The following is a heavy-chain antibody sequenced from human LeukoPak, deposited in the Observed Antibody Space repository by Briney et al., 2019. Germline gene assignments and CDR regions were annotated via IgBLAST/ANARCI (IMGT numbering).Heavy chain of an antibody. Sequence: SETLSLTCAVYGGSFSGYYWSWIRQPPGKGLEWIGEINHSGSTNYNPTLKSRVTISVDTSKNQFSLKLSSVTAADTAVYYCASVNQPYYYYYYMDVWGKGTTVTVSS. CDR2: INHSGST. J-gene: IGHJ6*03. CDR3: ASVNQPYYYYYYMDV. CDR1: GGSFSGYY. V-gene: IGHV4-34*01. D-gene: IGHD1-14*01.